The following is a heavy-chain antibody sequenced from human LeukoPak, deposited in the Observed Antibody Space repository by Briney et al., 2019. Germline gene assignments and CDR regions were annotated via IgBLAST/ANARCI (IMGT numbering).Heavy chain of an antibody. J-gene: IGHJ4*02. CDR1: GFTFSSYA. D-gene: IGHD3-9*01. V-gene: IGHV3-23*01. CDR3: AKDYYDILTGYYYHGIDY. CDR2: ISGSGGST. Sequence: AGGSLRLSCAASGFTFSSYAMSWVRQAPGKGLKWVSAISGSGGSTYYADSVKGRFTISRDNSKNTLYLQMNSLRAEDTAVYYCAKDYYDILTGYYYHGIDYWGQGTLVTVSS.